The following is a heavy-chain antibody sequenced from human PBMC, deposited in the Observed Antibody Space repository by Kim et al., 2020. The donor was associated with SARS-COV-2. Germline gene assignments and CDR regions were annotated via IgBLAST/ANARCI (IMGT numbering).Heavy chain of an antibody. V-gene: IGHV4-39*01. D-gene: IGHD1-7*01. CDR3: ARRVRTTPKSYDY. Sequence: SETLSLTCTVSGGSISSRRYYWGWIRQPPGKGLEWIGNIYYSGSIFYNPSLKIRVTISIDTSKNQFSLKPSSVTAADTAVYHCARRVRTTPKSYDYWGQG. CDR1: GGSISSRRYY. CDR2: IYYSGSI. J-gene: IGHJ4*02.